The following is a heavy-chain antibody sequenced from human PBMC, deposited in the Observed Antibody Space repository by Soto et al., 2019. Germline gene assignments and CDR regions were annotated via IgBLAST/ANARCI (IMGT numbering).Heavy chain of an antibody. CDR1: GGSISGSNW. CDR3: AITTVRRVFVY. CDR2: IYHSGST. Sequence: ETLSLTCAVSGGSISGSNWWSWVRQPPGKGLEWIGEIYHSGSTNYNPSLKSRVTISVDKSKNQFSLKLSSVTAADTAVYYCAITTVRRVFVYWGQGTLVTVS. D-gene: IGHD4-17*01. J-gene: IGHJ4*02. V-gene: IGHV4-4*02.